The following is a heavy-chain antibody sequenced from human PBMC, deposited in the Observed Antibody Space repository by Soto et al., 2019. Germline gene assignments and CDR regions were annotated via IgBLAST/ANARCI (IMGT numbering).Heavy chain of an antibody. CDR1: GFTFRDFD. V-gene: IGHV3-11*01. Sequence: PLGSLRVWCAAAGFTFRDFDMSWIRKAPGKGLEWVSYISSSGSTIYYAGSVEGRFTISRDNAKNSLYLQMNSLRAEDTAVYYCARLAGLYYYGSGSYYKAFDIWGQETMVTVSS. CDR3: ARLAGLYYYGSGSYYKAFDI. CDR2: ISSSGSTI. D-gene: IGHD3-10*01. J-gene: IGHJ3*02.